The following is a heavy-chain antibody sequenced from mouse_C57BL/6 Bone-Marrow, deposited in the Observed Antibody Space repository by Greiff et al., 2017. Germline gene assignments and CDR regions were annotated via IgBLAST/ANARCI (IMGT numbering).Heavy chain of an antibody. CDR2: INPSSGYT. V-gene: IGHV1-4*01. Sequence: QVQLQQSGAELARPGASVKMSCKASGYTFTSYTMHWVKQRPGQGLEWIGYINPSSGYTKYNQKFKDKATLTADKSSSTAYMQLSSLTSEDSAVYYCSRVLWCLLDYWGQGTTLTVSS. J-gene: IGHJ2*01. CDR3: SRVLWCLLDY. CDR1: GYTFTSYT. D-gene: IGHD2-13*01.